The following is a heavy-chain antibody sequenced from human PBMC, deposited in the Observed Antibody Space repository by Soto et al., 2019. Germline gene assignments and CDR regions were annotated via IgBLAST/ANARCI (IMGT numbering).Heavy chain of an antibody. Sequence: PGEPLKISCKGSGYSFTSYWISWVRQMPGKGLEWMGRIDPSDSYTNYSPSFQGHVTISADKSISTAYLQWSSLKASDTAMYYCARRAAGDYGDYDEDYWGQGTLVTVSS. J-gene: IGHJ4*02. D-gene: IGHD4-17*01. V-gene: IGHV5-10-1*01. CDR3: ARRAAGDYGDYDEDY. CDR1: GYSFTSYW. CDR2: IDPSDSYT.